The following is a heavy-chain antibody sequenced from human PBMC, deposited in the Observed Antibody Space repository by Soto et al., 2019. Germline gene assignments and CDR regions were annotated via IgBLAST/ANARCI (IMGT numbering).Heavy chain of an antibody. CDR3: ARHESVAGNMVWFDP. Sequence: PGESLKISCKGSGYSFTSYWISWVRQMPGKGLEWMGRIDPSDSYTNYSPSFQGHVTISADKSISTAYLQWSSLKASDTAMYYCARHESVAGNMVWFDPWGQGTLVTVSS. J-gene: IGHJ5*02. D-gene: IGHD6-19*01. CDR2: IDPSDSYT. CDR1: GYSFTSYW. V-gene: IGHV5-10-1*01.